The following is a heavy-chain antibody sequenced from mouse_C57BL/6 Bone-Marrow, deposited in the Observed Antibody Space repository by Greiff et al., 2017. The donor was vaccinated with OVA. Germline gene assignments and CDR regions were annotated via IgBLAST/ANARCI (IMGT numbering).Heavy chain of an antibody. V-gene: IGHV1-26*01. Sequence: EVQLQQSGPELVKPGASVKISCKASGYTFTDYYMNWVKQSHGKSLEWIGDINPNNGGTSYNQKFKGKATLTVDKSSSTAYMELRSLTSEDSAVYYCGLLLRFYFDYWGQGTTLTVSS. CDR2: INPNNGGT. J-gene: IGHJ2*01. CDR3: GLLLRFYFDY. D-gene: IGHD1-1*01. CDR1: GYTFTDYY.